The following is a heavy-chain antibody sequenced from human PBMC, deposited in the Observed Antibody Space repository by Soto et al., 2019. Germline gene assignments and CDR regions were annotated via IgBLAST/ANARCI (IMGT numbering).Heavy chain of an antibody. D-gene: IGHD5-12*01. CDR3: AGDLRDGYNWGFDY. V-gene: IGHV4-59*01. CDR1: GGSISSYY. Sequence: PSETLSLTCTVSGGSISSYYWSWIRQPPGKGLEWIGYIYYSGSTNYNPSLKSRVTISVDTSKNQFSLKLSSVTAADTAVYYCAGDLRDGYNWGFDYWGQGTLVTVSS. J-gene: IGHJ4*02. CDR2: IYYSGST.